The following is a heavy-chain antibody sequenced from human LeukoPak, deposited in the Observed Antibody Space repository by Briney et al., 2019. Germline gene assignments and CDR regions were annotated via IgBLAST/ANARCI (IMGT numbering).Heavy chain of an antibody. V-gene: IGHV1-58*02. CDR1: GFTFTSSA. CDR2: IVVGSGNT. D-gene: IGHD1-26*01. J-gene: IGHJ4*02. CDR3: AADVIVGATKDFDY. Sequence: SVKASYKASGFTFTSSAMQWVRQARGQRLEWIGWIVVGSGNTNYAQKFQERVTITRDMSTSTAYMELSSLRSEDTAVYYCAADVIVGATKDFDYWGQGTLVTVSS.